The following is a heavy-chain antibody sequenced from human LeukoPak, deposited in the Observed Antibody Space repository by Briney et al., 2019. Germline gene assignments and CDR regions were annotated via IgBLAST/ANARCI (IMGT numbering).Heavy chain of an antibody. CDR3: AKCAGTRSSTSCQLDY. V-gene: IGHV3-23*01. Sequence: GGSLRLSCAASGLTFSDYYMNWLRQAPGKGLEWVSAISGSGGSTYYADSVKGRFTISRDNSKNTLYLQMNSLRAEDTAVYYCAKCAGTRSSTSCQLDYWGQGTLVTVSS. CDR2: ISGSGGST. D-gene: IGHD2-2*01. CDR1: GLTFSDYY. J-gene: IGHJ4*02.